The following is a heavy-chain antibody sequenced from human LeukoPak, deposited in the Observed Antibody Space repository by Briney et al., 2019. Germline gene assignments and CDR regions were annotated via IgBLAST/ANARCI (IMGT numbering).Heavy chain of an antibody. CDR1: GFTFSSYA. CDR2: ISGSGGST. J-gene: IGHJ3*02. CDR3: ADSSSWYGAFDI. D-gene: IGHD6-13*01. V-gene: IGHV3-23*01. Sequence: GGSLRLSCAASGFTFSSYAMSWVRQAPGKGLEWVSAISGSGGSTYYADSVKGRFTISRDNSKNTLYLQMNSLRAEDTAVYYCADSSSWYGAFDIWGQGTMVTVSS.